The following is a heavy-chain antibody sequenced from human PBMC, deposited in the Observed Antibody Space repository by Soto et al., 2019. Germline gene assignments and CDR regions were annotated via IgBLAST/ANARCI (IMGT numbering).Heavy chain of an antibody. CDR2: INAAKGDT. D-gene: IGHD1-1*01. J-gene: IGHJ4*02. V-gene: IGHV1-3*01. CDR3: ARHSGDSHFDY. Sequence: GASVKVACKASGYTFTSYAMHWVRQAPGQRLEWMGWINAAKGDTKYSQKFQGRFTISRDNAKKSLYPQMDNLRAEDTAVFYCARHSGDSHFDYWGQGTLVTLSS. CDR1: GYTFTSYA.